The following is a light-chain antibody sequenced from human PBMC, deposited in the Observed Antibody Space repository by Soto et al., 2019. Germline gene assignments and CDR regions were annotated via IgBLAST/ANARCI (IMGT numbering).Light chain of an antibody. CDR2: EVS. Sequence: QSALTQPASVSGSPGQSITISCTGTSSDIGSNNYVSWFQQRPGKAPTLIIYEVSNRPSGVSNHFSGSKSGNTASLTFSGLLPEDEAEYYCSSYTTTTRLFGGGTKLTVL. CDR3: SSYTTTTRL. J-gene: IGLJ3*02. CDR1: SSDIGSNNY. V-gene: IGLV2-14*01.